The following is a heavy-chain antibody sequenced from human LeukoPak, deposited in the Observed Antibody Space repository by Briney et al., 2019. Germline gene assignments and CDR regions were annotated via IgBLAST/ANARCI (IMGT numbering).Heavy chain of an antibody. J-gene: IGHJ5*02. D-gene: IGHD3-10*01. V-gene: IGHV1-2*02. CDR1: GYTFTGYY. Sequence: ASVKVSCKAFGYTFTGYYMHWVRQAPGQGLEWMGWINPNSGGTNYAQKFQGRVTMTRDTSISTAYMELSRLRSDDTAVYYCARDAPYYYGSGSNWFDPWGQGTLVTVSS. CDR2: INPNSGGT. CDR3: ARDAPYYYGSGSNWFDP.